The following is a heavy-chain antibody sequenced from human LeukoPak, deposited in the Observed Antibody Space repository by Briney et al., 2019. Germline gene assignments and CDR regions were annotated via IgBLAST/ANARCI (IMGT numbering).Heavy chain of an antibody. CDR1: GFTFSSYE. J-gene: IGHJ4*02. CDR3: AQPGRSVTQGC. V-gene: IGHV3-48*03. CDR2: ISSGGGTM. D-gene: IGHD3-10*01. Sequence: GGSLRLSCAASGFTFSSYEMNWVRQAPGKGLEWVSYISSGGGTMYYADSVKGRFTISRDNAKNSLYLQMNSLRAEDTAVYYCAQPGRSVTQGCWGQGTLVTVSS.